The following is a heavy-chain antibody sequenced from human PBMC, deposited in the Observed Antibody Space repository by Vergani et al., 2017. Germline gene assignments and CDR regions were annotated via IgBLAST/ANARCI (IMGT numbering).Heavy chain of an antibody. CDR2: ISGSVDTT. Sequence: EVQLLESGGGLVQPGGSLRLSCAASGFTFSSYAMSWVRQAPGKGLEWVSAISGSVDTTSYADSVKGRFTISRDNSKNTLYLQMNSLRADDTAVYYCAKGPIGDYWGQGTLVTVSS. D-gene: IGHD3-10*01. J-gene: IGHJ4*02. V-gene: IGHV3-23*01. CDR1: GFTFSSYA. CDR3: AKGPIGDY.